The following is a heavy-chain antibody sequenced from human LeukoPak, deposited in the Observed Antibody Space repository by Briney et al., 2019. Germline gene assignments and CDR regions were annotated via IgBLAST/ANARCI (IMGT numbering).Heavy chain of an antibody. J-gene: IGHJ4*02. CDR3: ARDLIIAAAVGYYFDY. CDR2: IYSGGST. D-gene: IGHD6-13*01. CDR1: GFTVSSNY. Sequence: GGSLRLSCAASGFTVSSNYMSWVRQAPGKGLEWVSVIYSGGSTYYADSVKGRFTISRDNSKNTLYLQMNSLRAEDTAVYYCARDLIIAAAVGYYFDYWGQGTLVTVSS. V-gene: IGHV3-66*01.